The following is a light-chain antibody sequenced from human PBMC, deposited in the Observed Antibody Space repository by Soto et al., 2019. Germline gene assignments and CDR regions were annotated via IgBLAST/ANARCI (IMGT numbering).Light chain of an antibody. V-gene: IGLV2-11*01. Sequence: QSVLTQPRSVSGSPGQSVTISCTGTSSDIGSYNRVSWFQQPPGEAPKLIIYDVTKRPSGVPDRFSGSKSGNTASLTISGLQAEDEVDYDCCSRADTYTVVFGGGTKVTVL. CDR1: SSDIGSYNR. CDR2: DVT. CDR3: CSRADTYTVV. J-gene: IGLJ2*01.